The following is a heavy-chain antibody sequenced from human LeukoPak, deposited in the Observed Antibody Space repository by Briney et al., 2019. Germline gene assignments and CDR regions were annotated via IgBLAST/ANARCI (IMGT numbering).Heavy chain of an antibody. CDR3: ARGDDPPKYYFDY. Sequence: GGSPRLSCAASGFTFSSYGMHWVRQAPGKGLEWVAVIWYDGSNKYYADSVKGRFTISRDNSKNTLYLQMNSLRAEDTAVYYCARGDDPPKYYFDYWGQGTLVTVSS. J-gene: IGHJ4*02. D-gene: IGHD3-16*01. CDR1: GFTFSSYG. CDR2: IWYDGSNK. V-gene: IGHV3-33*01.